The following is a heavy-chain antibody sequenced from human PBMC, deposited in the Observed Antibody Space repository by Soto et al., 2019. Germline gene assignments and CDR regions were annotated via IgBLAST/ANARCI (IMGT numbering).Heavy chain of an antibody. CDR2: IIPILGIA. D-gene: IGHD2-15*01. CDR3: ATGQRWWRTRWLDP. CDR1: GGTFSSYT. J-gene: IGHJ5*02. Sequence: SVKVSFKASGGTFSSYTISWVRQAPGQGLEWMGRIIPILGIANYAQKFQGRVTITADKSTSTAYMELSSLRSEDTAVYYCATGQRWWRTRWLDPWGQGTLVTFSS. V-gene: IGHV1-69*02.